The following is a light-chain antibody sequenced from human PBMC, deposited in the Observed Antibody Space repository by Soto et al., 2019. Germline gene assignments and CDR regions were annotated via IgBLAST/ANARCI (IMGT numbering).Light chain of an antibody. V-gene: IGLV1-40*01. CDR2: ANN. J-gene: IGLJ1*01. CDR3: QSYDSSLGNV. CDR1: SSNIGADCG. Sequence: QSLLTQPPSVSGAPGQTITISCTGSSSNIGADCGVHWYRQLPGTAPKLLIYANNNRPAGVPDRFSASKSGTSASLAITGLQAEDEADYYCQSYDSSLGNVFGTGTKVTVL.